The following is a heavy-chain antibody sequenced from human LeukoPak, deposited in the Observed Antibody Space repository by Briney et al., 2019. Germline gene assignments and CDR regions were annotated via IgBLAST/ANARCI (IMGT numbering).Heavy chain of an antibody. CDR1: GFTVSSNS. CDR2: IFSST. D-gene: IGHD2-2*01. J-gene: IGHJ4*02. Sequence: QTGGSLRLSCTVSGFTVSSNSMSWVRQAPGKGLEWVSFIFSSTHYSDSVKGRFTISRDNSKNTLYLQMNSLRAEDTAVYYCAKSLSYQLPRYWGQGTLVTVSS. CDR3: AKSLSYQLPRY. V-gene: IGHV3-53*01.